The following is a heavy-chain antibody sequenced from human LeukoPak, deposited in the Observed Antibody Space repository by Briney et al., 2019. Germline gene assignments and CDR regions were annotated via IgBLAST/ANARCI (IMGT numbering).Heavy chain of an antibody. CDR3: AKDRWYSSSWYDY. D-gene: IGHD6-13*01. CDR1: GFTFSSYA. Sequence: GGSLRLSCAASGFTFSSYAMSWVRQAPGKGLEWVSAISGSGGSTYYADSVKGRFTISRDNSKNTLYLQMNSLRAEDTAVYYRAKDRWYSSSWYDYWGQGTLVTVSS. J-gene: IGHJ4*02. CDR2: ISGSGGST. V-gene: IGHV3-23*01.